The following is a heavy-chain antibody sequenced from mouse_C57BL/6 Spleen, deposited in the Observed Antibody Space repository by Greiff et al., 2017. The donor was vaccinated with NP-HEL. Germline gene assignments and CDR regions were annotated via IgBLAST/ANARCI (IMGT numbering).Heavy chain of an antibody. J-gene: IGHJ3*01. V-gene: IGHV1-50*01. CDR1: GYTFTSYW. D-gene: IGHD2-10*02. CDR2: IDPSDSYT. CDR3: ARYSMAY. Sequence: QVQLQQPGAELVKPGASVKLSCKASGYTFTSYWMQWVKQRPGQGLEWIGEIDPSDSYTNSNQKFKGKATLTVDTSSSTAYMQLSSLTSEDSAVYYCARYSMAYWGQGTLVTVSA.